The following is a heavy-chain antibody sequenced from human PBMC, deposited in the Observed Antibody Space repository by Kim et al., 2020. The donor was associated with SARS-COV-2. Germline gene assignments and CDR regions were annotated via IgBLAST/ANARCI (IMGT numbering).Heavy chain of an antibody. V-gene: IGHV3-48*03. CDR3: ARGEECGGDCYPAQVDY. Sequence: GGSLRLSCAASGFTFSSYEMNWVRQAPGKGLEWVSYISGSGNIMYYADSVKGRFTTSRDNAKTSLYLQMNSLRAEDTAVYYCARGEECGGDCYPAQVDY. J-gene: IGHJ4*01. D-gene: IGHD2-21*01. CDR1: GFTFSSYE. CDR2: ISGSGNIM.